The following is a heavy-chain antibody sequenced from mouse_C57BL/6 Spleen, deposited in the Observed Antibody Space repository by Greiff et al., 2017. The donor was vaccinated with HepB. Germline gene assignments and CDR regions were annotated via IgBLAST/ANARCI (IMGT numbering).Heavy chain of an antibody. CDR2: IDPSDSYT. Sequence: QVQLQQPGAELVMPGASVKLSCKASGYTFTSYWMHWVKQRPGQGLEWIGEIDPSDSYTNYNQKFKGKSTLTVDKSSSTAYMQRSSLTSEDSAVYYCARWEYYGSSLDYWGQGATLTVSS. J-gene: IGHJ2*01. CDR3: ARWEYYGSSLDY. D-gene: IGHD1-1*01. CDR1: GYTFTSYW. V-gene: IGHV1-69*01.